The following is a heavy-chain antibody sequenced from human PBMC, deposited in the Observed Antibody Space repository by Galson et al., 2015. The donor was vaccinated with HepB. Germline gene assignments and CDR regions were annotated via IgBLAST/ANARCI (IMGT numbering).Heavy chain of an antibody. CDR1: GGSFSGYY. D-gene: IGHD3-22*01. CDR3: ARGAGAYYYDSSIRGVNWFDP. V-gene: IGHV4-34*01. Sequence: ETLSLTCAVYGGSFSGYYWSWIRQPPGKGLEWIGEINHSGSTNYNPSLKSRVTISVDTSKNQFSLKLSSVTAADTAVYYCARGAGAYYYDSSIRGVNWFDPWGQGTLVTVSS. J-gene: IGHJ5*02. CDR2: INHSGST.